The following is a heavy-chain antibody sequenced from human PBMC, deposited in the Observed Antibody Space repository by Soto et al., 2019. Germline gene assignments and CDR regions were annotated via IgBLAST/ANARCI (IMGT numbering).Heavy chain of an antibody. Sequence: QVQLVQSGAEVKKPGSSVKVSCKASGGTFSSYAISWVRQAPGQGLEWMGGIIPIFGTANYAQKFQGRVTITADKSTSTAYMELSSLRSEDTAVYYCAKTPYESSGYYPHYYYYYGMDVWGQGTTVTVSS. CDR3: AKTPYESSGYYPHYYYYYGMDV. CDR2: IIPIFGTA. CDR1: GGTFSSYA. V-gene: IGHV1-69*06. J-gene: IGHJ6*02. D-gene: IGHD3-22*01.